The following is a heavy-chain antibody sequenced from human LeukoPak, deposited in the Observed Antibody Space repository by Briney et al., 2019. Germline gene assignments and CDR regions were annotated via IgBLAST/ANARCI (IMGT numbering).Heavy chain of an antibody. D-gene: IGHD3-22*01. J-gene: IGHJ4*02. CDR2: IYYSGST. V-gene: IGHV4-31*03. CDR3: ARAPIVVVIFDY. CDR1: GGSISSGGYY. Sequence: SETLSLTCTVSGGSISSGGYYWSWIRQHPGKGLEWIGCIYYSGSTYYNPSLKSRVTISVDTSKNQFSLKLSSVTAADTAVYYCARAPIVVVIFDYWGQGTLVTVSS.